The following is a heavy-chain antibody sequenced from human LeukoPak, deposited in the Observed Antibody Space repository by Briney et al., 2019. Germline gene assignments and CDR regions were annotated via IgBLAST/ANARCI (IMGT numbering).Heavy chain of an antibody. CDR1: GFTFSSYE. V-gene: IGHV3-48*03. CDR2: ISSSSSTI. D-gene: IGHD4-17*01. J-gene: IGHJ4*02. CDR3: ARDPLDYGKIDY. Sequence: PGGSLRLSCAASGFTFSSYEMNWVRQAPGKGLEWVSYISSSSSTIYYADSVKGRFTISRDNAKKSLYLQMNSLRAEDTAVYYCARDPLDYGKIDYWGERPVDPVSS.